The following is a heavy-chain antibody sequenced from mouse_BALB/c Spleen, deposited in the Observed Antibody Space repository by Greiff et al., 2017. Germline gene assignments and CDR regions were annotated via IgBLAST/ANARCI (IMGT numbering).Heavy chain of an antibody. D-gene: IGHD2-1*01. Sequence: VQLQQSGTVLARPGASVKMSCKASGYTFTSYWMHWVKQRPGQGLEWIGAIYPGNSDTSYNQKFKGKAKLTAVTSTSTAYMELSSLTNEDSAVYYCTRGGMGNYVYWYFDVWGAGTTVTVSS. CDR3: TRGGMGNYVYWYFDV. J-gene: IGHJ1*01. CDR2: IYPGNSDT. CDR1: GYTFTSYW. V-gene: IGHV1-5*01.